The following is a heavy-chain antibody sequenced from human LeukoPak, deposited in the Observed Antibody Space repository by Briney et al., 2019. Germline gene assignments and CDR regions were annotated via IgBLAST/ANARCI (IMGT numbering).Heavy chain of an antibody. J-gene: IGHJ4*02. CDR2: IKDDGSAQ. Sequence: GGSLRLSCAASGFTFGAYWMSRFRQAPGKGPEWVASIKDDGSAQFYVDSLEGRFTISRDNAKNTLYLQMDTMRVEDTAVYYCARHIVGEQNFDYWSQGTLVTVSS. CDR3: ARHIVGEQNFDY. D-gene: IGHD3-16*02. V-gene: IGHV3-7*01. CDR1: GFTFGAYW.